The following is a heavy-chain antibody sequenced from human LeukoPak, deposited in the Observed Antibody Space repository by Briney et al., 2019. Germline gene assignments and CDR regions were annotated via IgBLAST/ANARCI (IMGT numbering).Heavy chain of an antibody. CDR3: ASLIDILTGYLDY. Sequence: SETLSLTCTVSGYSISSGYYWGWIRQPPGKGLEWIGSIYHSGSTCYNPSLKSRVTISVDTSKNQFSLKLSSVTAADTAVYYCASLIDILTGYLDYWGQGTLVTVSS. D-gene: IGHD3-9*01. CDR1: GYSISSGYY. V-gene: IGHV4-38-2*02. CDR2: IYHSGST. J-gene: IGHJ4*02.